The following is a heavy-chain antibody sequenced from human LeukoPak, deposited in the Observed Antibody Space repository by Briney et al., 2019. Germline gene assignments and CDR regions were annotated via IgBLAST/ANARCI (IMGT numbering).Heavy chain of an antibody. J-gene: IGHJ4*02. Sequence: GASVKVSCKASGGTFSSYAISWVRQAPGQGLEWMGGIIPIFGTANYAQKFQGRVTITADESTSTAYMELSSLRSEDTAVYYCAREGSAAAGTFDYWGQGTLVTVSS. CDR3: AREGSAAAGTFDY. V-gene: IGHV1-69*13. CDR2: IIPIFGTA. D-gene: IGHD6-13*01. CDR1: GGTFSSYA.